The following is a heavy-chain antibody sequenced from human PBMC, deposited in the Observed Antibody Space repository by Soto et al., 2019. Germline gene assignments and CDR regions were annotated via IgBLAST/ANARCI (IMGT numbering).Heavy chain of an antibody. CDR1: GFTFTSSA. J-gene: IGHJ6*02. CDR2: IVVGSGNT. D-gene: IGHD3-16*02. V-gene: IGHV1-58*01. CDR3: AAGPLMITFGGVIVPYVYYGMDV. Sequence: GASGKVSCKASGFTFTSSAVQWVRQARGQRLEWIGWIVVGSGNTNYAQKFQERVTITRDMSTSTAYMELSSLRSEDTAVYYCAAGPLMITFGGVIVPYVYYGMDVWGQGTTVTVSS.